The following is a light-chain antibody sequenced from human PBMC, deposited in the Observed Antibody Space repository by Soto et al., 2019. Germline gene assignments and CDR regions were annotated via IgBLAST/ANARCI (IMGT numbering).Light chain of an antibody. J-gene: IGKJ1*01. CDR3: QHFGSSPGT. V-gene: IGKV3-20*01. CDR1: QSSVANY. CDR2: DIS. Sequence: EIVLTQSPCTLSLSPGEGATLSCRASQSSVANYLAWYQQKPGQSPRLLIYDISTRATGVPDRFSGSGSRTVFTLTINGLEPEDSAVYYCQHFGSSPGTFGLGTKVEVK.